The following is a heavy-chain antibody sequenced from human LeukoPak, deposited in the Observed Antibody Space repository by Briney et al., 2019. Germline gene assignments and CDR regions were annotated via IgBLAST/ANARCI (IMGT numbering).Heavy chain of an antibody. CDR1: GFTFSGYA. V-gene: IGHV3-23*01. J-gene: IGHJ4*02. Sequence: PGGSLRLSCAASGFTFSGYAMSWVRQAPGKGLEWVSVISGNSISTYYADSVKGRFTISRDNAKNSLYLHMNSLRAEDTAVYYCARGYHDSSGYLDYWGQGTLVTVSS. D-gene: IGHD3-22*01. CDR2: ISGNSIST. CDR3: ARGYHDSSGYLDY.